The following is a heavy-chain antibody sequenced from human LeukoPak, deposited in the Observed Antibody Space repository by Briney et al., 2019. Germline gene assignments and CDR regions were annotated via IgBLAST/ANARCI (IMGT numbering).Heavy chain of an antibody. CDR2: VRYDGTNK. Sequence: PGGPLRLSCAASGFTFSSYGMHWVRQAPGKGLEWVAFVRYDGTNKYYADFVKGRFTISRDNSKNTLYLQMNSLRAEDTAVYYCARDQYCSSTSCYVNYWGQGTLVTVSS. V-gene: IGHV3-30*02. J-gene: IGHJ4*02. D-gene: IGHD2-2*01. CDR1: GFTFSSYG. CDR3: ARDQYCSSTSCYVNY.